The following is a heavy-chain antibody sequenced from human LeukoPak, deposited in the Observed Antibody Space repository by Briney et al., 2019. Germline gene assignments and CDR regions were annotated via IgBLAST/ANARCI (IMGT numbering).Heavy chain of an antibody. V-gene: IGHV4-4*02. J-gene: IGHJ4*02. CDR1: GDSISSSNW. CDR2: IYHSGNT. CDR3: ARVGALGGHDF. Sequence: EPSETLSLTCAVSGDSISSSNWWSWVRQPPGKGLEWIGEIYHSGNTNYNPPLKSRVTISLDKSKNQFSLKLNSVTAADTAVYYCARVGALGGHDFWGQGSLVTVSS. D-gene: IGHD1-26*01.